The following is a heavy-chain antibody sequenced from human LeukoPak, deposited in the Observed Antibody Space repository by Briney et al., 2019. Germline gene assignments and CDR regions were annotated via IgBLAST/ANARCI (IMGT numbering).Heavy chain of an antibody. CDR1: GGSFSGYY. CDR3: TRTYSSSSIDY. J-gene: IGHJ4*02. D-gene: IGHD6-6*01. Sequence: SETLSLTCAVSGGSFSGYYWSWIRRPPGKGLEWIGEINHSGSTKYNPSLKSRVTISEDTSKHQFSLKLSSVTAADTAVYYCTRTYSSSSIDYWGQGALVTVSS. V-gene: IGHV4-34*01. CDR2: INHSGST.